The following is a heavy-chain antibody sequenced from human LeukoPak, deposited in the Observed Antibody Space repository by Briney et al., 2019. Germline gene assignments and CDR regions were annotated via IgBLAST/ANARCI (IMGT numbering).Heavy chain of an antibody. J-gene: IGHJ4*02. CDR2: IYYSGST. V-gene: IGHV4-39*07. CDR1: GGSISSSSYY. D-gene: IGHD4-17*01. Sequence: SETLSLTCTVSGGSISSSSYYWGWIRQPPGKGLEWIGSIYYSGSTYYNPSLKSRVTISVDKSKNLFSMQLSSVTAADTAVYYCARVMATVTTIDYWGQGTLVTVSS. CDR3: ARVMATVTTIDY.